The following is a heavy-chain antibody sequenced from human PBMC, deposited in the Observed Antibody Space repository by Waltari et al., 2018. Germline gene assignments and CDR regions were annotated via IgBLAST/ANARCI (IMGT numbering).Heavy chain of an antibody. V-gene: IGHV3-23*01. J-gene: IGHJ4*02. CDR3: AKDGGGYSYSLDY. CDR2: IGGSGNHT. Sequence: EVQLLDSGGGVVQPGGSLRLSCTGSGFSFRSYPMSWVRQAAGKGLEWVSGIGGSGNHTYYIDSVKGRFTISRDNSKNTLYLQMNNLRVDDTAIYYCAKDGGGYSYSLDYWGQGTRVSVSS. D-gene: IGHD5-18*01. CDR1: GFSFRSYP.